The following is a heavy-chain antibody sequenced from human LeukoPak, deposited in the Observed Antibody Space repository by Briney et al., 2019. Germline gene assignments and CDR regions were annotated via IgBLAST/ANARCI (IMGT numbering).Heavy chain of an antibody. V-gene: IGHV3-11*01. CDR3: ARAPPYSSGWYSF. CDR2: ISSSGSTI. D-gene: IGHD6-19*01. Sequence: GGSLRLSCAASGFTFGDYYMSWIRQAPGKGLEWVSYISSSGSTIHYADSVKGRFTISRDNAKNSLYLQMNSLRAEDTAVYYCARAPPYSSGWYSFWGQGTLVTVSS. CDR1: GFTFGDYY. J-gene: IGHJ4*02.